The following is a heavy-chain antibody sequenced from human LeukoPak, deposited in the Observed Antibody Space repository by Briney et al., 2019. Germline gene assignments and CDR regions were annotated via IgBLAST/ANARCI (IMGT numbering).Heavy chain of an antibody. CDR3: ARSRTGAYYYYYMDV. V-gene: IGHV3-21*01. CDR2: ISSSSSYI. D-gene: IGHD7-27*01. CDR1: GFTFSSYS. Sequence: GGSLRLSCAASGFTFSSYSMNWVRQAPGEGLEWVSSISSSSSYIYYADSVKGRFTISRDNAKNSLYLQMNSLRAEDTAVYYCARSRTGAYYYYYMDVWGKGTTVTVSS. J-gene: IGHJ6*03.